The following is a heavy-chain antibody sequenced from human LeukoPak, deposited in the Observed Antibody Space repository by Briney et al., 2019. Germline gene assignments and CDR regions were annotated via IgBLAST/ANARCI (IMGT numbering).Heavy chain of an antibody. J-gene: IGHJ4*02. CDR1: GFDLTTYA. Sequence: GGSLRLSCAASGFDLTTYAMTWVRQAPAKGLEWVSSIRIGGGGTYYADSVKGRFTISRDNSKNTLYLQMNSLRAEDTAVYYCARRVWCSSTNCRGFDYWGQGIPVTVSS. CDR3: ARRVWCSSTNCRGFDY. CDR2: IRIGGGGT. D-gene: IGHD2-2*01. V-gene: IGHV3-23*01.